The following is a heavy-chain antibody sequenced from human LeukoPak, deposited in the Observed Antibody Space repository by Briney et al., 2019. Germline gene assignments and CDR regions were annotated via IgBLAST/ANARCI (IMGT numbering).Heavy chain of an antibody. J-gene: IGHJ3*02. D-gene: IGHD5-24*01. CDR2: INPTAGNT. CDR1: VYTFSNYY. V-gene: IGHV1-46*01. CDR3: ARIRDGYNDAYDI. Sequence: ASVNVSCKSCVYTFSNYYLLWVRQAPGQGFEWMGLINPTAGNTYYAQRFQGRVTMTRNTSTSTVYMELSSLRSEDTAVYYCARIRDGYNDAYDIWGQGTMVTVPS.